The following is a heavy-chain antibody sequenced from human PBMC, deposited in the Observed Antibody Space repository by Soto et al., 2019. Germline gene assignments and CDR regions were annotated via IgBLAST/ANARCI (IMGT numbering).Heavy chain of an antibody. V-gene: IGHV4-30-4*01. CDR3: ARGPPTYGDYVGWFDP. CDR2: IYYSGST. Sequence: PSETLSLTCTVSGGSISSGDYYWSWIRQPPGKGLEWIGYIYYSGSTYYNPSLKSRVTISVDTSKNQFSLKLSSVTAADTAVYYCARGPPTYGDYVGWFDPWGQGTLVTVSS. D-gene: IGHD4-17*01. J-gene: IGHJ5*02. CDR1: GGSISSGDYY.